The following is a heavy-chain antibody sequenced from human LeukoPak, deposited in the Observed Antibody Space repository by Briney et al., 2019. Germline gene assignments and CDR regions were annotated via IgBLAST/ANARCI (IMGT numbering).Heavy chain of an antibody. Sequence: GESLKTSCKGSGYTFTSYFIGWVRQMPGKGLEWMGIIYPGDSDTRYSPSFQGQVTISADKSIITAFLQWSSLKASDTAMYYCARGDSGSYSVYWGQGTLVTVSS. CDR1: GYTFTSYF. D-gene: IGHD3-10*01. CDR2: IYPGDSDT. V-gene: IGHV5-51*01. CDR3: ARGDSGSYSVY. J-gene: IGHJ4*02.